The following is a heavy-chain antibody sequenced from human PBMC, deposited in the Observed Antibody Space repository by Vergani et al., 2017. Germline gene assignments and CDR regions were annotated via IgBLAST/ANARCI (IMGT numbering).Heavy chain of an antibody. V-gene: IGHV4-59*01. Sequence: QVQLQESGPGLVKPSETLSLTCTVSGGSISSYYWSWIRQPPGKGLEWIGYIYYSGSTNYNPSLKSRVTISVDTSKNQFSLKLSSVTAADTAVYYCARGLRYCSSTSCRYYFDYWGQGTLVTVSS. CDR1: GGSISSYY. CDR2: IYYSGST. CDR3: ARGLRYCSSTSCRYYFDY. J-gene: IGHJ4*02. D-gene: IGHD2-2*01.